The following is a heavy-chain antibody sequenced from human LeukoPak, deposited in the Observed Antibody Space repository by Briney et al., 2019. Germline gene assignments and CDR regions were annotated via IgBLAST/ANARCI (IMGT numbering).Heavy chain of an antibody. CDR1: GFSFSSNC. Sequence: GGSLRLSCAVSGFSFSSNCMSWVRQAPGKGLEWVAKIKEDGNEIYYVDSVKGRFTISRDNTKNSLFLQMNSLRAEDTAVYYCAKGAAWELYFDYWGQGTLVTVSS. V-gene: IGHV3-7*01. D-gene: IGHD1-26*01. J-gene: IGHJ4*02. CDR2: IKEDGNEI. CDR3: AKGAAWELYFDY.